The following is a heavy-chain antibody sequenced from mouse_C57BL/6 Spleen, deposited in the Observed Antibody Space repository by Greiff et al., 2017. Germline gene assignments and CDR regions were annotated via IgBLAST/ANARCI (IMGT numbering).Heavy chain of an antibody. J-gene: IGHJ3*01. Sequence: QVQLQQSGPELVKPGASVKISCTASGYAFSSSWMHWVKQRPGKGLEWIGRIYPGDGDTNYNGKFKGKATLTADKSSSTAYMQPSSLTSEDSSVYFCARSEDGVSLFAYWGQGTLVTVSA. D-gene: IGHD1-1*01. V-gene: IGHV1-82*01. CDR1: GYAFSSSW. CDR3: ARSEDGVSLFAY. CDR2: IYPGDGDT.